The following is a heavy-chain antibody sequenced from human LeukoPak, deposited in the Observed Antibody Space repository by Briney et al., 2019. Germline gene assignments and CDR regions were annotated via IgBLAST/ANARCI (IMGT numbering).Heavy chain of an antibody. D-gene: IGHD6-13*01. CDR2: ISWNSGSI. V-gene: IGHV3-9*01. CDR3: ASETTYSSSWYVNGLYIDY. Sequence: GGSLRLSCAASGFTFDDYAMHWVRQAPGKGLEWVSGISWNSGSIGYADSVKGRFTISRDDSKNTLYLQMNSLRAEDTAVYYCASETTYSSSWYVNGLYIDYWGQGTLVTVSS. J-gene: IGHJ4*02. CDR1: GFTFDDYA.